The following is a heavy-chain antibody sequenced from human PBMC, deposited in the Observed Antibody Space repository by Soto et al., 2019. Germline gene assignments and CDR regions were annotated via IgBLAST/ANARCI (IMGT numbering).Heavy chain of an antibody. D-gene: IGHD2-2*01. Sequence: SETLSLTCTVSGGSISSGGYYWSWIRQHPGKGLEWIGYIYYSGSTYYNPSLKSRVTISVDTSKNQFSLKLSSVTAADTAVYYCARALLKFRGYCSRTSCWGGMDVWGQGTTVTVSS. J-gene: IGHJ6*02. CDR2: IYYSGST. CDR3: ARALLKFRGYCSRTSCWGGMDV. V-gene: IGHV4-31*03. CDR1: GGSISSGGYY.